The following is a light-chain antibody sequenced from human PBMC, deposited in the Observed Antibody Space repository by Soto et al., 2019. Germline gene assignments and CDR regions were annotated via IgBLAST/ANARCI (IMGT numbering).Light chain of an antibody. CDR3: CSYVGSYTSYV. V-gene: IGLV2-11*01. CDR2: DVT. Sequence: QSVLTQPRSVSGSPGQSVTISCTGTSSDVGTYNFVSWYQQHPGKAPKFMIYDVTKRPSGVPDRFYGSKSGNTASLTISGLQAEDEADYYCCSYVGSYTSYVFGTGTKLTVL. CDR1: SSDVGTYNF. J-gene: IGLJ1*01.